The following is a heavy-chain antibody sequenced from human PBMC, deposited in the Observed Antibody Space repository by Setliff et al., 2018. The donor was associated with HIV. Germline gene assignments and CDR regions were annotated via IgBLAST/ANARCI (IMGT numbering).Heavy chain of an antibody. V-gene: IGHV1-18*01. J-gene: IGHJ5*02. CDR2: ISASNGYT. CDR3: ARGYCGGGICYYPNWLDP. Sequence: ASVKVSCKASGYTFSSYGISWVRQAPGQGLEWMGWISASNGYTDYAQKLRDRVTLTTDTSTSTAYMELRSLTSDDTAVYYCARGYCGGGICYYPNWLDPWGQGTLVTVSS. CDR1: GYTFSSYG. D-gene: IGHD2-15*01.